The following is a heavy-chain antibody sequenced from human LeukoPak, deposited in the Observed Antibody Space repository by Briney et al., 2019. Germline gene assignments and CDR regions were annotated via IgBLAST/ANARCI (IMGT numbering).Heavy chain of an antibody. J-gene: IGHJ4*02. V-gene: IGHV3-23*01. Sequence: PGGSLRLSCAASGFTFSSYAMTWVRQAPGKGLEWVSAISGSGGSIHYAGSVKGRFTIFRDNSKNTLYLQMNNLRAEDTAVYYCAKGDGGWYAKFDYWGQGTLVTVSS. CDR2: ISGSGGSI. CDR1: GFTFSSYA. CDR3: AKGDGGWYAKFDY. D-gene: IGHD6-19*01.